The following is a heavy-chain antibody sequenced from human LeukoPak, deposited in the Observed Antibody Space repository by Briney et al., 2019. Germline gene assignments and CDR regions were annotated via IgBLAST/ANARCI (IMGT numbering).Heavy chain of an antibody. CDR1: GFTFDDCA. V-gene: IGHV3-43D*03. Sequence: GGSLRLSCAASGFTFDDCAMHWVRQAPGKGLEWVSLISWDGGSTYYADSVKGRFTISRDNSKNSLYLQMNSLRAEDTALYYCAKDTSLEWLGYFDYWGQGTLVTVSS. D-gene: IGHD3-3*01. CDR3: AKDTSLEWLGYFDY. J-gene: IGHJ4*02. CDR2: ISWDGGST.